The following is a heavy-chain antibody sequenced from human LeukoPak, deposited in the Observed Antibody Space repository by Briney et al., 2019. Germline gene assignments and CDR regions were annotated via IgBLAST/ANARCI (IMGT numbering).Heavy chain of an antibody. D-gene: IGHD6-6*01. CDR1: GFSFSGHW. CDR2: ISPTGSTA. J-gene: IGHJ4*02. CDR3: ARGPNSNWSGLDF. V-gene: IGHV3-74*01. Sequence: GGSLRLSCTASGFSFSGHWMHWARQLPGKGLVWVSRISPTGSTASYADSVKGRFTVSRDNAKNTLDLQVNNLRAEDTAVYYCARGPNSNWSGLDFWGQGTLLTVSS.